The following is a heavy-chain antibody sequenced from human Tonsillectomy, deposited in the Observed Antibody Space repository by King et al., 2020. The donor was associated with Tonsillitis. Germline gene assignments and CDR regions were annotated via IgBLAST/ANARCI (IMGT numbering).Heavy chain of an antibody. V-gene: IGHV4-30-4*07. Sequence: LQLQESGPGLVKPSQTLSLTCAVSGGSISSGGYSWSWIRPPPGKGLEWIGYIYYSGSTYYNPSLKSRVTISVDTSKNQFSLKLSSVTAADTAVYYCARVRALEVMVRGGIIQQHAFDIWGQGTMVTVSS. CDR2: IYYSGST. D-gene: IGHD3-10*01. J-gene: IGHJ3*02. CDR1: GGSISSGGYS. CDR3: ARVRALEVMVRGGIIQQHAFDI.